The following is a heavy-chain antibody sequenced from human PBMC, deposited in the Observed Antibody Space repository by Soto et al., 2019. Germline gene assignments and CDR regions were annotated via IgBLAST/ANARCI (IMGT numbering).Heavy chain of an antibody. J-gene: IGHJ6*03. CDR3: AIGGPKGDIVVVVAATRPNYYYYMDV. Sequence: KDSYKASGGTFIIYTISWILKDPGQGLEWMGRIIPILGIANYAQKFQGRVTITADKSTSTAYMELSSLRSEDTAVYYCAIGGPKGDIVVVVAATRPNYYYYMDVWGKGTTVTVSS. V-gene: IGHV1-69*02. D-gene: IGHD2-15*01. CDR1: GGTFIIYT. CDR2: IIPILGIA.